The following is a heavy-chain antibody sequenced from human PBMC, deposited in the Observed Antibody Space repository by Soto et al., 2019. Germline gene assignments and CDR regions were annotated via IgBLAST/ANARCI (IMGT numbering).Heavy chain of an antibody. J-gene: IGHJ4*02. CDR3: ARGGNSGSSLPFDY. V-gene: IGHV1-69*01. CDR1: GGTFSSYA. Sequence: QVQLVQSGAEVKKPGSSVKVSCKASGGTFSSYAISWVRQAPGQGLEWMGGITPIFGTANYAQKFQGRVTITADESTSTAYMELSSLRSEDTAVYYCARGGNSGSSLPFDYWGQGTLVTVSS. CDR2: ITPIFGTA. D-gene: IGHD1-26*01.